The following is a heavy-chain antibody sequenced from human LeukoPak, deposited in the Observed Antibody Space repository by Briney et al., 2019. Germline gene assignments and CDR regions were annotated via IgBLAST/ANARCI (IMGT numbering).Heavy chain of an antibody. V-gene: IGHV4-59*08. J-gene: IGHJ4*02. Sequence: ASETLSLICTVSGGSISNYYWSWIRQPPGKGLEWIGYFSYSGSTSSNPSLKSRVTISVDTSKNQFSLRLNSVTAADTVVYYCARHPYTAMAHFDYWGQGTLVIVSS. D-gene: IGHD5-18*01. CDR2: FSYSGST. CDR3: ARHPYTAMAHFDY. CDR1: GGSISNYY.